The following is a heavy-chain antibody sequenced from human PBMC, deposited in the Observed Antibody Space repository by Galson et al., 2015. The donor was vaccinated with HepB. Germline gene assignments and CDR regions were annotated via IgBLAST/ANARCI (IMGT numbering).Heavy chain of an antibody. V-gene: IGHV3-30-3*01. CDR1: GFTFSSYA. CDR3: ARLPSSYYDFWSGYYPDY. D-gene: IGHD3-3*01. J-gene: IGHJ4*02. CDR2: VSYDGSNQ. Sequence: SLRLSCAASGFTFSSYAMHWVRQAPGKGLEWVAIVSYDGSNQYYADSVKGRFIISRDNSKNTLYLQMNSLGAEDTAVYYCARLPSSYYDFWSGYYPDYWGQGTLVTVSS.